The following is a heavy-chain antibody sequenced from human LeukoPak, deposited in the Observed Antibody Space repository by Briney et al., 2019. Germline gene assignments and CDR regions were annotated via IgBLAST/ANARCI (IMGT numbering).Heavy chain of an antibody. V-gene: IGHV3-30-3*01. Sequence: GGSLRLSCAASGFTFSSYAMHWVRQAPGKGLEWVAVISYDGSNKYYADSVKGRFTISRDISKNTLYLQMNSLRAEDTAVYYCARAGSSGWHVFDYWGQGTLVTVSS. CDR2: ISYDGSNK. J-gene: IGHJ4*02. CDR1: GFTFSSYA. D-gene: IGHD6-19*01. CDR3: ARAGSSGWHVFDY.